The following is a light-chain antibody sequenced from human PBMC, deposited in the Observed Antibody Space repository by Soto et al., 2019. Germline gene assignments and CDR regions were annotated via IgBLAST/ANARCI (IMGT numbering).Light chain of an antibody. CDR3: QQYNNWPYT. Sequence: EIVMTQSPATLSVSPGERATLSCRASQSVSSNLAWYQQKPGQAPRLLIYGASTRATGIPARLSGSGSGTEFTLTISSLQSEDVAVYYCQQYNNWPYTFGQGTKLEIK. CDR1: QSVSSN. V-gene: IGKV3D-15*01. CDR2: GAS. J-gene: IGKJ2*01.